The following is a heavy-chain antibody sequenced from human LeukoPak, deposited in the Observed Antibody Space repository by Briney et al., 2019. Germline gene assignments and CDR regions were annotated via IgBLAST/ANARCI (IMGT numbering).Heavy chain of an antibody. V-gene: IGHV3-30*04. J-gene: IGHJ6*03. Sequence: QPGRSLRLSCAASGFTFSSYAMHWVRPAPGKGLEWVAVISYDGSNKYYADSVKGRFTISRDNSKNTLYLQMNSLRAEDTAVYYCAREGSTTGTTGGHYYYYMDVWGKGTTVTVSS. CDR2: ISYDGSNK. CDR1: GFTFSSYA. CDR3: AREGSTTGTTGGHYYYYMDV. D-gene: IGHD1-1*01.